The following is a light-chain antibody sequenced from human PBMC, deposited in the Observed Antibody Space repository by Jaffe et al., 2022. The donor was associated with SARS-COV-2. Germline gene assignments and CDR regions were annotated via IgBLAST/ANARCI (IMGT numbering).Light chain of an antibody. V-gene: IGLV2-23*01. CDR3: CSHAGGSTSIL. J-gene: IGLJ2*01. CDR1: SSDVGTYNL. Sequence: QSALTQPASVSGSPGQSIIISCTGSSSDVGTYNLVSWYQQHPGKAPKLIIYEGTKRPSGVSTRFSGSKSGNTASLTISGLQAEDESYYHCCSHAGGSTSILFGGGTRLTVL. CDR2: EGT.